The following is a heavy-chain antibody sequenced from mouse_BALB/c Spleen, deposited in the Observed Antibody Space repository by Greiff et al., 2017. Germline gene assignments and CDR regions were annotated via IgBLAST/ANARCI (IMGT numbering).Heavy chain of an antibody. J-gene: IGHJ1*01. CDR1: GYNFTSYW. Sequence: VQLQQPGAELVKPGTSVKLSCKASGYNFTSYWINWVKLRPGQGLEWIGDIYPGSGSTNYNEKFKSKATLTVDTSSSTAYMQLSSLASEDSALYYCARLYYGNYWYFDVWGAGTTVTVSS. D-gene: IGHD2-1*01. CDR2: IYPGSGST. V-gene: IGHV1-55*01. CDR3: ARLYYGNYWYFDV.